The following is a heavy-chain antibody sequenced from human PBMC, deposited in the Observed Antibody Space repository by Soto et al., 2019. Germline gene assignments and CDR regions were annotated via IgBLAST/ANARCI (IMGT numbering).Heavy chain of an antibody. V-gene: IGHV3-33*01. Sequence: QVQLEESGGGVVQPGRSLRLSCVASGFTFNTYSMHWVRQPPGKGLEWLAGIWYDGTQKYYADSVKGRFIISRDNSKKTLYVEMNSQRAEDTAGYYCARAGGTTVTGLWHFGSRGQGTLVTVSS. CDR3: ARAGGTTVTGLWHFGS. CDR1: GFTFNTYS. D-gene: IGHD4-17*01. J-gene: IGHJ4*02. CDR2: IWYDGTQK.